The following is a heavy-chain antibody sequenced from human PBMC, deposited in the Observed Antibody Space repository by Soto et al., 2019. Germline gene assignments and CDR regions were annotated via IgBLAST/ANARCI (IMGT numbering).Heavy chain of an antibody. D-gene: IGHD2-2*01. CDR2: IYYSGST. Sequence: QVQLQESGPGLVKPSQTLSLTCTVSGGSISSGGYYWSWIRQHPGKGLEWIGYIYYSGSTYYNPSLTTRFTIPLDTSKNQFSLKLSSVTAADTSVYYCARDCISTSCYGWFDPWGQGTLVTVSS. CDR3: ARDCISTSCYGWFDP. CDR1: GGSISSGGYY. J-gene: IGHJ5*02. V-gene: IGHV4-31*03.